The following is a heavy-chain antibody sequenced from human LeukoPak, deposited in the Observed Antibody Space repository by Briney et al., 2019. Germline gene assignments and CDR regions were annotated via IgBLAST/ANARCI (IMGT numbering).Heavy chain of an antibody. CDR1: GFTLSGNW. Sequence: PGGSLRLSCAASGFTLSGNWMHWVRQAPGKGLVWVSRINIDGSSTSYADSVKGRFTISRDNAKNTLYLQMNSLRAEDTAVYYCARRDNYDYWGQGTLVIVSS. V-gene: IGHV3-74*01. CDR3: ARRDNYDY. CDR2: INIDGSST. J-gene: IGHJ4*02. D-gene: IGHD2-15*01.